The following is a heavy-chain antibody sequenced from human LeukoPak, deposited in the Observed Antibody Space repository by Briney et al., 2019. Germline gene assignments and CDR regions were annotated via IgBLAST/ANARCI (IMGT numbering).Heavy chain of an antibody. D-gene: IGHD3-10*01. Sequence: GSSVKVSCKASGGTFSSYAISWVRQSPGQGLEWMGGIIPIFGTANYAQKFQGRVTITADKSTSTAYMELSSLRSEDTAVYYCARVVTMVRGVIMDYYYGMDVWGKGTTVTVSS. CDR2: IIPIFGTA. CDR3: ARVVTMVRGVIMDYYYGMDV. J-gene: IGHJ6*04. CDR1: GGTFSSYA. V-gene: IGHV1-69*06.